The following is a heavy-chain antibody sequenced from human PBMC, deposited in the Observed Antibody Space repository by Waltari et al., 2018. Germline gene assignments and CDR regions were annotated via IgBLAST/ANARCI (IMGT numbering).Heavy chain of an antibody. V-gene: IGHV4-39*07. CDR2: IYYSGST. D-gene: IGHD6-13*01. J-gene: IGHJ4*02. CDR3: ATATGVQQLVPHFEY. CDR1: GGSISSSSYY. Sequence: QLQLQASGPGLVKPSEPLSLTCTVSGGSISSSSYYWGWIRPPPGKGLEWIGSIYYSGSTYYNPSLKSRVTISVDTSKNQFSLKLSSVTAADTAVYYCATATGVQQLVPHFEYWGQGTLVTVSS.